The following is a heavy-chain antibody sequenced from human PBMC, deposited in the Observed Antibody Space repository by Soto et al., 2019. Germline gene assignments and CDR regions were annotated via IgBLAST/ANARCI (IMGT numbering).Heavy chain of an antibody. D-gene: IGHD5-18*01. V-gene: IGHV4-59*08. Sequence: SETLSLTCTASGGSISSYYWSWIRQPPGKGLEWIGYIYYSGSTNYNPSLKSRVTISVDTSKNQFSLKLSSVTAADTAVYYCARYVWEGYSYGSFDYWGQGTLVTVSS. CDR2: IYYSGST. CDR3: ARYVWEGYSYGSFDY. CDR1: GGSISSYY. J-gene: IGHJ4*02.